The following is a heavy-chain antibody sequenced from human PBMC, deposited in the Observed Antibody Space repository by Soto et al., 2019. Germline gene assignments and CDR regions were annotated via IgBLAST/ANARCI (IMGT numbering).Heavy chain of an antibody. J-gene: IGHJ4*02. CDR2: IYYSGST. D-gene: IGHD6-19*01. CDR3: ARQYSAGWSHYLDY. CDR1: GGSISSRNYY. V-gene: IGHV4-39*01. Sequence: SETLSLTCTVSGGSISSRNYYWGWIRQPPGKGLEWIGSIYYSGSTYYNPSLKSRVTISVDTSKSQFSLKLDSVTAADTAVYYCARQYSAGWSHYLDYWGQGTLVTVSS.